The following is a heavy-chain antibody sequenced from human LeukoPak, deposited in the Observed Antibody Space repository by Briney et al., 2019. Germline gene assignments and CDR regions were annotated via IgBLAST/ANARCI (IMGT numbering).Heavy chain of an antibody. CDR2: IYPGDSDT. Sequence: GESLKISCKCSGYSFTNYWIGWVRQMPGKGLEWMGIIYPGDSDTRYSPSFQGQVTISADKSISTAYLQWSSLKASDTAMYYCAKCIVGAKYVFYYYGWGKRATV. CDR3: AKCIVGAKYVFYYYG. D-gene: IGHD1-26*01. CDR1: GYSFTNYW. J-gene: IGHJ6*03. V-gene: IGHV5-51*01.